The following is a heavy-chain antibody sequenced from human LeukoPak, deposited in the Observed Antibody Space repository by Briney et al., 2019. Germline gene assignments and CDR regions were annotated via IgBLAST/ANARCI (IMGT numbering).Heavy chain of an antibody. Sequence: ASVKVSCKASGYTFTSYGISWVRQAPGQGLEWMGWISAYNGNTNYAQKLQGRVTMTTDTSTSTAYMELRSLRSDDTAVYYCARDSRYGDYDYYYYGMDVWGQGTTVTVSS. J-gene: IGHJ6*02. D-gene: IGHD4-17*01. CDR1: GYTFTSYG. CDR2: ISAYNGNT. CDR3: ARDSRYGDYDYYYYGMDV. V-gene: IGHV1-18*01.